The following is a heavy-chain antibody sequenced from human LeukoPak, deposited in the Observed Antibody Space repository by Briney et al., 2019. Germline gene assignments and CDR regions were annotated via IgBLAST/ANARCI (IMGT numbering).Heavy chain of an antibody. J-gene: IGHJ4*02. Sequence: PGGSLRLSCAASGFTFSSYAMSWVRQAPGKGLEWVSAISGSGGSTYYADSVKGRFTISRDNSKNTLYLQMNSLRAEDTAVYYCARAPRPGTGGHFDYWGQGTLVTVSS. V-gene: IGHV3-23*01. D-gene: IGHD3-16*01. CDR1: GFTFSSYA. CDR2: ISGSGGST. CDR3: ARAPRPGTGGHFDY.